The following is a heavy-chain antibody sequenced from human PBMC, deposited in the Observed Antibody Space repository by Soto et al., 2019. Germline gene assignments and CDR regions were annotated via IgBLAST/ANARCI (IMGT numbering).Heavy chain of an antibody. D-gene: IGHD3-3*01. V-gene: IGHV4-31*03. CDR2: IYYSGST. J-gene: IGHJ4*02. CDR3: ARVITIFGVGADFDY. CDR1: GGSISSGGYY. Sequence: QVQLQESGPGLVKPSQTLSLTCTVSGGSISSGGYYWSWIRQHPGKGLEWIGYIYYSGSTYYNPSLKSRVTISVDTSKNQFSLKLSSVTAADTAVYYCARVITIFGVGADFDYWGQGTLVTVSS.